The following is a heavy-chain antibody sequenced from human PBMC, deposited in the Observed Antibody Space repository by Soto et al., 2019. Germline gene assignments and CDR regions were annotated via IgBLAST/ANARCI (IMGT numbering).Heavy chain of an antibody. V-gene: IGHV4-4*02. D-gene: IGHD3-16*01. J-gene: IGHJ2*01. CDR2: IYHSGST. CDR1: GEFISSSKW. CDR3: ATIDTSSLYYYFDL. Sequence: QVQLQESGPGLVKPSGTVSLTCAVSGEFISSSKWWSWVRQPPGKGLEWIGEIYHSGSTNYNPSLKSRVTISVDKSKNQFSLKLSSVTAADTAVYHCATIDTSSLYYYFDLWGRGTLVTVSS.